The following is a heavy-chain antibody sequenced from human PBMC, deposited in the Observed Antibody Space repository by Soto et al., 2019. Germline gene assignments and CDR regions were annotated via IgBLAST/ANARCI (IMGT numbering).Heavy chain of an antibody. J-gene: IGHJ5*02. Sequence: EVQLVESGGGLVKPGGSLRLSCAASGFTFSRYSMSWVRQAPGKGLEWVSSISSSTYISYADSVKGRFTMSRDNAKNSVYLQMAALRAEETAVYYCAREGDEYGTCRWFDPWGQGTLVTVSS. CDR3: AREGDEYGTCRWFDP. CDR1: GFTFSRYS. D-gene: IGHD4-17*01. CDR2: ISSSTYI. V-gene: IGHV3-21*01.